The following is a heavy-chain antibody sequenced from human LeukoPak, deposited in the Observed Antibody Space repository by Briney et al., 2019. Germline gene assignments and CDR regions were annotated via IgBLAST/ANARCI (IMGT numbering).Heavy chain of an antibody. Sequence: SETLSLTCTVSGGSISSSSLYWGWIRQPPGKGLEWIGSIYYSGSTYFNPSLKSRLTISIDTSKNQFSLKLSSVTAADTAVYYCARHWQSAPFDYWGQGTLVTVSS. CDR3: ARHWQSAPFDY. CDR2: IYYSGST. J-gene: IGHJ4*02. V-gene: IGHV4-39*01. D-gene: IGHD6-25*01. CDR1: GGSISSSSLY.